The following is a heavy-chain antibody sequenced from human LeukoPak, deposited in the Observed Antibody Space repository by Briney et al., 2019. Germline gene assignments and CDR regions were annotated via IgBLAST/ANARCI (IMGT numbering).Heavy chain of an antibody. CDR3: ARGVVTRRFDY. V-gene: IGHV4-34*01. CDR1: GGSFSGYY. CDR2: INHSGST. J-gene: IGHJ4*02. D-gene: IGHD4-23*01. Sequence: PSETLSLTCAVYGGSFSGYYWSWIRQPPGKGLEWNGEINHSGSTNYNPSLKSRVTISVDTSKNQFSLKLSSVTAADTAVYYCARGVVTRRFDYWGQGTLVTVSS.